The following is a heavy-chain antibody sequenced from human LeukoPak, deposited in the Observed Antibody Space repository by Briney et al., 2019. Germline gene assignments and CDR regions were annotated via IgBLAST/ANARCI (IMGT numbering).Heavy chain of an antibody. V-gene: IGHV1-2*06. J-gene: IGHJ5*02. Sequence: ASVKVSCKASGYTFTGYYMRWVRQAPGQGLEWMGRINPNSGGTNYAQKFQGRVTMTRDTSISTAYMELSRLRSDDTAVYYCARGIDIVVVPAAMGWFDPWGQGTLVTVSS. CDR3: ARGIDIVVVPAAMGWFDP. CDR2: INPNSGGT. D-gene: IGHD2-2*01. CDR1: GYTFTGYY.